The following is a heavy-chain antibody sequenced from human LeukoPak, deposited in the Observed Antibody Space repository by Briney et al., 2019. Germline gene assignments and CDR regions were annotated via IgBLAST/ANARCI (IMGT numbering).Heavy chain of an antibody. CDR2: IYYSGST. CDR1: GGSNSSSSYY. J-gene: IGHJ4*02. D-gene: IGHD3-10*01. Sequence: PSETLSLTCTVSGGSNSSSSYYWGWIRQPPGKGLEWIGSIYYSGSTYYNPSLKSRVTISVDTSKNQFSLKLSSVTAADTAVYYCARVTRYGSGSYFPWDWGQGTLVTVSS. V-gene: IGHV4-39*01. CDR3: ARVTRYGSGSYFPWD.